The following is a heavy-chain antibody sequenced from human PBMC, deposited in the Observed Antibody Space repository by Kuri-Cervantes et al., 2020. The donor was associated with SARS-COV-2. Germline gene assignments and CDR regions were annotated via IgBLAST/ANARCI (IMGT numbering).Heavy chain of an antibody. CDR1: GFTFSSYA. V-gene: IGHV3-30-3*01. J-gene: IGHJ4*02. CDR2: ISYDGSNK. D-gene: IGHD3-3*01. CDR3: ARVGDFWSGYYLPHFDY. Sequence: GGSLRLSCAASGFTFSSYAMHWVRQAPGKGLEWVAVISYDGSNKYYADSVKGRFTISRDNAKNSLYLQMNSLRAEDTAVYYCARVGDFWSGYYLPHFDYWGQGTLVTVSS.